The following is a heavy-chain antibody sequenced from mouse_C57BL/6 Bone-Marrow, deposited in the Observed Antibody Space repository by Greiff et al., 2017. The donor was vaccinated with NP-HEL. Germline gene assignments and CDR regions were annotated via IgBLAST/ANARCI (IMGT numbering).Heavy chain of an antibody. CDR1: GFTFSDAW. CDR3: TRRGLYYGNYPYAMGY. J-gene: IGHJ4*01. D-gene: IGHD2-1*01. CDR2: IRNKANNHAT. Sequence: EVKLVESGGGLVQPGGSMKLSCAASGFTFSDAWMDWVRQSPEKGLEWVAEIRNKANNHATYYAESVKGRFTISRDDSKSSVYLQMNSLRAEDTGIYYCTRRGLYYGNYPYAMGYWGQGTSVTVSS. V-gene: IGHV6-6*01.